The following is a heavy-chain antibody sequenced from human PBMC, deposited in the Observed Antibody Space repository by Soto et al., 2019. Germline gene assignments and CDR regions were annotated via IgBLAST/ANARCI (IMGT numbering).Heavy chain of an antibody. J-gene: IGHJ6*02. CDR3: ARRPGASVYYYYGMDV. CDR1: GGSISSSSYY. D-gene: IGHD3-10*01. CDR2: IYYSGST. V-gene: IGHV4-39*01. Sequence: QLQLQESGPGLVKPSETLSLTCTVSGGSISSSSYYWGWIRQPPGKGLEWIGIIYYSGSTYYNPSLKSRVTISVDTSKNQFSLKLRSATAADTAVYYCARRPGASVYYYYGMDVWGQGTTVTVSS.